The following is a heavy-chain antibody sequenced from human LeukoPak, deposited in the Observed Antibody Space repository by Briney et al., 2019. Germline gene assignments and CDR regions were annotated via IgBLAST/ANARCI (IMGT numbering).Heavy chain of an antibody. CDR3: ARGLPYYYDSSGYYSLYYYYYMDV. CDR2: INHSGST. D-gene: IGHD3-22*01. Sequence: PSESLSLTCAVYGGSFSGYYWSWIRQPPGKGLEWIGEINHSGSTKYNPSLKSRVTISVDTSKNQFSLKLSSVTAADTAVYYCARGLPYYYDSSGYYSLYYYYYMDVWGKGTTVTVSS. J-gene: IGHJ6*03. V-gene: IGHV4-34*01. CDR1: GGSFSGYY.